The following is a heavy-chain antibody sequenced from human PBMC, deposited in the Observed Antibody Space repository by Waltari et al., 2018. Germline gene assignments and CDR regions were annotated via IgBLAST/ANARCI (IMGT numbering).Heavy chain of an antibody. CDR3: ARTVTTHFNFDY. D-gene: IGHD4-17*01. J-gene: IGHJ4*02. CDR2: MNPNSGNT. V-gene: IGHV1-8*03. Sequence: VQLVQSGAEVKTPGATVKISCKVSGYTFTSYDINWVRQATGQGLEWMGWMNPNSGNTGYAQKFQGRVTITRNTSISTAYMELSSLRSEDTAVYYCARTVTTHFNFDYWGQGTLVTVSS. CDR1: GYTFTSYD.